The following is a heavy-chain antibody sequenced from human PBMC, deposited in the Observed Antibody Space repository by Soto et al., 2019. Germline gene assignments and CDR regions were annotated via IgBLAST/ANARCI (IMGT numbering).Heavy chain of an antibody. CDR3: TVWGSGNDFGAA. V-gene: IGHV3-72*01. CDR2: SKNKADSYTT. J-gene: IGHJ4*02. Sequence: EVQLVESGGGLVQPGGSLRLSCAASGFTFSDHYMDWVRQAPGKGLGWVGRSKNKADSYTTEYAASVKGRFTISRDGSKNSLFLQMHSLKTGDTAVYYCTVWGSGNDFGAAWGQGILVTVSS. D-gene: IGHD3-10*01. CDR1: GFTFSDHY.